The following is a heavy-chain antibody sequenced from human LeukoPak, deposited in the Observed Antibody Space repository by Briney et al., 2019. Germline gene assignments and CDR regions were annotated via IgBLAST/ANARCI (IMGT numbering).Heavy chain of an antibody. CDR2: IWYDGSNK. D-gene: IGHD2-15*01. J-gene: IGHJ4*02. V-gene: IGHV3-33*01. CDR1: GFTFSSYG. CDR3: ARDEDIGVTAPDY. Sequence: GGSLRLSCAASGFTFSSYGMHWVRQAPGKGLEGVAVIWYDGSNKYYADSVKGRFTISRDNSKNTLYLQMNSLRAEDTAVYYCARDEDIGVTAPDYWGQGTLVTVSS.